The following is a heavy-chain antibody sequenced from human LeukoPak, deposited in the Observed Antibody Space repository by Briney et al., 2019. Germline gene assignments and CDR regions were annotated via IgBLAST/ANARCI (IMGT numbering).Heavy chain of an antibody. J-gene: IGHJ5*02. CDR3: ARDVAYSSSWYNWFDP. V-gene: IGHV1-69*04. CDR1: GGTFSSYA. D-gene: IGHD6-13*01. Sequence: GASVKVSCKASGGTFSSYAISWVRQAPGQGLEWMGRIIPILGIANYAQKFQGRVTITADKSTSTAYMELSSLRSEDTAVYYCARDVAYSSSWYNWFDPWGQGTLVTVSS. CDR2: IIPILGIA.